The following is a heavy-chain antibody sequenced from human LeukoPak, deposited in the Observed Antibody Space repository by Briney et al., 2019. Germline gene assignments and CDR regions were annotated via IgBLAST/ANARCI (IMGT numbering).Heavy chain of an antibody. CDR2: ISSSSSYI. CDR3: ARDGGDIVVVVAASNDAFDI. J-gene: IGHJ3*02. V-gene: IGHV3-21*01. D-gene: IGHD2-15*01. Sequence: GGSLRLSCAASGFTFSSYSMNWVRQAPGKGLEWVSSISSSSSYIYYADSVKGRFTISRDNAKNSLYLQMNSLRAEDTAVCYCARDGGDIVVVVAASNDAFDIWGQGTMVTVSS. CDR1: GFTFSSYS.